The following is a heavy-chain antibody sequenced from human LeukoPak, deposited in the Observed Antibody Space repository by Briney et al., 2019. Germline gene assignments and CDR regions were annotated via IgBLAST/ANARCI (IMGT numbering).Heavy chain of an antibody. Sequence: ASVKVSCKASGYTFTSYYMHWVRQAPGQGLEWMGIINPSGGSTSYAQKFQGRVTMTTDTSTSTAYMELRSLRSDDTAVYYCARDLSSGWFIFDYWGQGTLVTVSS. J-gene: IGHJ4*02. CDR2: INPSGGST. D-gene: IGHD6-19*01. V-gene: IGHV1-46*01. CDR3: ARDLSSGWFIFDY. CDR1: GYTFTSYY.